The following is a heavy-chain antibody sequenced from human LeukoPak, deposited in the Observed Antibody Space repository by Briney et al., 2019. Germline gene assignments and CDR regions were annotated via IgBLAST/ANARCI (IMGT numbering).Heavy chain of an antibody. V-gene: IGHV3-74*01. CDR2: INSDGSST. CDR3: ASIPLSYYYDSSGYPEDY. Sequence: GGSLRLSCAASGFTFSSYWMHWVRQAPGKGLVWVSRINSDGSSTSYADSVKDRFTISRDNAKNTLYLQMNSLRAEDTAVYYCASIPLSYYYDSSGYPEDYWGQGTLVTVSS. CDR1: GFTFSSYW. J-gene: IGHJ4*02. D-gene: IGHD3-22*01.